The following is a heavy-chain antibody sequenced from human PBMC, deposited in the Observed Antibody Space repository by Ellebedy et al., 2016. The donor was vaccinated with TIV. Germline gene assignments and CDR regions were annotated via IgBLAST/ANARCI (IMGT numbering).Heavy chain of an antibody. V-gene: IGHV3-30*03. Sequence: PGGSLRLSCAASGFTFRNYGMHWVRQAPGKGLEWVAVVSYDGSNQYYADSVKGRFTISRDNSKNTLYLQMNSLRAEDMAVYYCARRGYCSGGSCASVPFDYWGQGTLVTVSS. D-gene: IGHD2-15*01. J-gene: IGHJ4*02. CDR2: VSYDGSNQ. CDR1: GFTFRNYG. CDR3: ARRGYCSGGSCASVPFDY.